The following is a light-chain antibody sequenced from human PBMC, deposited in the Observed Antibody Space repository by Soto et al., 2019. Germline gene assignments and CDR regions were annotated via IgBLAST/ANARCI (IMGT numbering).Light chain of an antibody. J-gene: IGKJ2*01. V-gene: IGKV1-39*01. CDR2: AAS. Sequence: DIQMTQSPSSLSASVGERVTISCRASQTISIYLNWYQQKPGKAPKLLIYAASSLQSGVPSGFSGSGSGTDFTLTISSLQPEDFATYYCLQSYSPPYTFGQGTKLEIK. CDR1: QTISIY. CDR3: LQSYSPPYT.